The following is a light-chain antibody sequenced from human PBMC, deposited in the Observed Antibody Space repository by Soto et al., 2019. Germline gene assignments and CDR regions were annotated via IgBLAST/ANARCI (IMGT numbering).Light chain of an antibody. CDR2: AAS. V-gene: IGKV1-39*01. CDR1: QSISSY. CDR3: QQSYSTPIT. Sequence: DIQMTQSPSSLSASVGDRVTITCRASQSISSYLNWYQQKPGKAPKLLIYAASSLQSGVPSRFSGSGSGTDFTLTIRSLQPEDFATYYCQQSYSTPITFGKGTRLEIK. J-gene: IGKJ5*01.